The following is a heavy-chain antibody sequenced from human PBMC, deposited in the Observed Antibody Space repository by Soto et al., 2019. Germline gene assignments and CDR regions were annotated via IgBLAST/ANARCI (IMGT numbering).Heavy chain of an antibody. CDR2: IYYSGST. J-gene: IGHJ4*02. V-gene: IGHV4-59*01. CDR3: ARVGRVQLWYQYYFDY. CDR1: GGSISSYY. D-gene: IGHD5-18*01. Sequence: SETLSLTCTVSGGSISSYYWSWIRQPPGKGLEWIGYIYYSGSTNYNPSLKSRVTISVDTSKNQFSLKLSSVTAADTAVYYCARVGRVQLWYQYYFDYWGQGTLVTVSS.